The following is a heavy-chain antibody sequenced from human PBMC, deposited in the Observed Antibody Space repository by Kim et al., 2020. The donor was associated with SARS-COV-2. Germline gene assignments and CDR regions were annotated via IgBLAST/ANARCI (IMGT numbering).Heavy chain of an antibody. Sequence: AKGVTGRFVVSLDTSVSTAYLQISSIKAEDTAVYYCAREIYSNYGDNWFDPWGQGTLVTVSS. CDR3: AREIYSNYGDNWFDP. V-gene: IGHV7-4-1*02. D-gene: IGHD4-4*01. J-gene: IGHJ5*02.